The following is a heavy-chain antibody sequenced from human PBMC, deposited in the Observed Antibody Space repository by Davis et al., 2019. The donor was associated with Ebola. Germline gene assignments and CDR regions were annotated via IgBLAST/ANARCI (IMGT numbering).Heavy chain of an antibody. V-gene: IGHV1-18*04. D-gene: IGHD6-19*01. CDR3: ARVHSSGWYNWFDP. J-gene: IGHJ5*02. CDR1: DYTFVNFG. Sequence: AASVKVSCKASDYTFVNFGLSWVRQAPGQGLAWMGWISGDNRNTNYAQKFQGRVTITRDTSASTAYMELSSLRSEDTAVYYCARVHSSGWYNWFDPWGQGTLVTVSS. CDR2: ISGDNRNT.